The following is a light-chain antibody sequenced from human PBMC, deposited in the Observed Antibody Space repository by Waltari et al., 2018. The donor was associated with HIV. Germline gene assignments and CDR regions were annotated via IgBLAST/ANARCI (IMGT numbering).Light chain of an antibody. V-gene: IGLV2-23*02. J-gene: IGLJ3*02. CDR1: DIDIGNYNL. CDR2: DVS. Sequence: QSALTQPASVSGNPGQSVTITCTGTDIDIGNYNLVSWFQQHPGKAPKLLIYDVSKRPSGVASRCSGSKSGYFASLTISGLLTEDESSYYCLTYVSKTSTWQFGGGTYLTV. CDR3: LTYVSKTSTWQ.